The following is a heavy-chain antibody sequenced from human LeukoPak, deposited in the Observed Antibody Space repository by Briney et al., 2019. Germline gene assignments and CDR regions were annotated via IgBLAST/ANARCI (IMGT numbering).Heavy chain of an antibody. CDR3: ARTTSRYFDY. CDR2: IYNSGSA. J-gene: IGHJ4*02. V-gene: IGHV4-30-2*01. Sequence: RPSQTLSLTCTVSGDSFNRGGYYWSWIRQPPGKGLEWIGQIYNSGSAFYNPSLRSRVTMPVDRSKNQFSLQLTSVTAADTAIYYCARTTSRYFDYWGQGTLVTVSS. D-gene: IGHD2/OR15-2a*01. CDR1: GDSFNRGGYY.